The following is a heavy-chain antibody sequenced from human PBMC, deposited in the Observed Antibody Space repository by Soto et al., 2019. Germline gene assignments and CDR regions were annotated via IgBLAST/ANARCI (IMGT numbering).Heavy chain of an antibody. CDR3: AREGSGSQYSQYFEY. V-gene: IGHV1-18*01. D-gene: IGHD1-26*01. J-gene: IGHJ4*02. CDR1: GYTFSSYG. Sequence: QVQLVQSGAEVKKPGASVKVSCKTSGYTFSSYGISWVRQAPGQGLEWIGWISGYSGNTNYAQNLQGRGTMTTDTYTSTAYMELRSLRSDDTAVYYCAREGSGSQYSQYFEYWGQGTLVTVSA. CDR2: ISGYSGNT.